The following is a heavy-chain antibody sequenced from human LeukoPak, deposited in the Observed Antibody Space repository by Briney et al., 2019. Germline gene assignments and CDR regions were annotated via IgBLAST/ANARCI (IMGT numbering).Heavy chain of an antibody. CDR1: GYTFTSYG. Sequence: ASVKVSCKASGYTFTSYGISWVRQAPGQGLEWMGWISAYNGSTNYAQKLQGRATMTTDTSTSTAYMELRSLRSDDTAVYYCARNPLGYCSSTSCYHYYYYYMDVWGKGTTVTVSS. V-gene: IGHV1-18*01. CDR3: ARNPLGYCSSTSCYHYYYYYMDV. D-gene: IGHD2-2*01. CDR2: ISAYNGST. J-gene: IGHJ6*03.